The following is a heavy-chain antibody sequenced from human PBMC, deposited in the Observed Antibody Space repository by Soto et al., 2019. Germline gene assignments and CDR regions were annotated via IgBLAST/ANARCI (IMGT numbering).Heavy chain of an antibody. CDR3: ARAAGARAVAADYYYYYGMDV. Sequence: GASVKVSCKASGYTFTGYYMHWVRQAPGQGLEWMGWINPNSGGTNYAQKFQGWVTMTRDTSISTAYMELSRLRSDDTAVYYCARAAGARAVAADYYYYYGMDVWGQGTTVTVSS. J-gene: IGHJ6*02. CDR1: GYTFTGYY. D-gene: IGHD6-19*01. CDR2: INPNSGGT. V-gene: IGHV1-2*04.